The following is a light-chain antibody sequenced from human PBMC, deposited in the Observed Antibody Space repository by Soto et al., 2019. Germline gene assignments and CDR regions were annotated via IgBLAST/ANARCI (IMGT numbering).Light chain of an antibody. CDR3: SSYTNTSTLV. CDR2: DVS. V-gene: IGLV2-14*02. J-gene: IGLJ3*02. CDR1: SSDVGAYNL. Sequence: QSALTQPASVSGSPGQSITISCTGTSSDVGAYNLDSWYQQHPGRAPKLFIFDVSDRPSGVSDRFSGSKSGNTASLTISGLQAEDEASYYCSSYTNTSTLVFGGGTKLTVL.